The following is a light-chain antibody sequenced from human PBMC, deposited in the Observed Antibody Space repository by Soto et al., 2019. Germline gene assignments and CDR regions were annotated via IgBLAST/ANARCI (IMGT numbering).Light chain of an antibody. Sequence: QSVLTQPASVSGSPGQSLTISCTGTSSDVGGYNYVSWYQHYPGKAPKLMIYDVSNRPSGVSNRFSGSKSGNTASLTISGLQAADEAAYYCSSYTSSATYVFGTGTKGTVL. J-gene: IGLJ1*01. CDR2: DVS. V-gene: IGLV2-14*03. CDR3: SSYTSSATYV. CDR1: SSDVGGYNY.